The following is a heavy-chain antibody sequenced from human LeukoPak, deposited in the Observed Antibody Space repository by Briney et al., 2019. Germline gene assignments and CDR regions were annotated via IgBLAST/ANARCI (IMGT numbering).Heavy chain of an antibody. CDR1: GGSISSHY. Sequence: PSETLSLTCTVSGGSISSHYWSWIRQPPGTGLEWFGYVYYSGTTKYNPSLKRRVTISVDPSKNQFSLKLSSVTAADTAVYYCARALYSVSEVDSWGQGTLVTVSS. CDR3: ARALYSVSEVDS. CDR2: VYYSGTT. J-gene: IGHJ4*02. V-gene: IGHV4-59*11. D-gene: IGHD5/OR15-5a*01.